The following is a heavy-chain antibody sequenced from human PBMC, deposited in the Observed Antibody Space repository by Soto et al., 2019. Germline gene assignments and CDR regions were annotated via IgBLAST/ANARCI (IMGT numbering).Heavy chain of an antibody. CDR1: GYTFTSYG. D-gene: IGHD2-2*02. V-gene: IGHV1-18*01. CDR3: ARNTVTYTAVLFYGMDV. J-gene: IGHJ6*02. Sequence: GASVKVSCKASGYTFTSYGISWVRQAPGQGLEWMGWISAYNGNTNYAQKLQGRVTMTTDTSTSTAYMELRSLRSDDTAVYYCARNTVTYTAVLFYGMDVWGQGTTVTVSS. CDR2: ISAYNGNT.